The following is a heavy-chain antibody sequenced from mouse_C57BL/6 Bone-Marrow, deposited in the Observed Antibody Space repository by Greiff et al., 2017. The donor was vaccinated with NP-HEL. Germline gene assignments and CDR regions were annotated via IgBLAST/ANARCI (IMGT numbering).Heavy chain of an antibody. CDR3: ARTGYYGSSYPYFFDY. Sequence: DVQLQESGPVLVKPGASVKMSCKASGYTFTDYYMNWVKQSHGKSLEWIGVINPYNGGTSYNQKFKGKATLTVDKSSSTAYMELNSLTSEDSAVYYCARTGYYGSSYPYFFDYWGQGTTLTVSS. V-gene: IGHV1-19*01. CDR1: GYTFTDYY. CDR2: INPYNGGT. D-gene: IGHD1-1*01. J-gene: IGHJ2*01.